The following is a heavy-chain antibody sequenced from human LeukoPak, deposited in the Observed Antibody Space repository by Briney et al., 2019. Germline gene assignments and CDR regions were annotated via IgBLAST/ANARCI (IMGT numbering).Heavy chain of an antibody. V-gene: IGHV3-7*03. J-gene: IGHJ6*03. D-gene: IGHD2-2*01. CDR1: GFTFTTYW. CDR3: AKDNAHEGYYYMDV. Sequence: GESLRLSCAASGFTFTTYWMSWVRQLPGKGLEWVADINQDGTEKYYVDSVKGRFTISRDNAKNSLYLQMNSLRAEDTALYYCAKDNAHEGYYYMDVWGKGTTVTISS. CDR2: INQDGTEK.